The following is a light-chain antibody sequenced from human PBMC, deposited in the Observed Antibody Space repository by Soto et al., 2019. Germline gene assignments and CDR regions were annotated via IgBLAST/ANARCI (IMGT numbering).Light chain of an antibody. V-gene: IGKV3-20*01. CDR2: GAS. CDR1: QSVSSSY. Sequence: EIVLTQSPGTLSLSPGERATLSCRASQSVSSSYLAWYQQKPGQAPRLLIYGASIRATGIPDRLSGSGSGTDFTLTISRLEPEDFAVYYCQQYGSSSYTFGQGTKLEI. J-gene: IGKJ2*01. CDR3: QQYGSSSYT.